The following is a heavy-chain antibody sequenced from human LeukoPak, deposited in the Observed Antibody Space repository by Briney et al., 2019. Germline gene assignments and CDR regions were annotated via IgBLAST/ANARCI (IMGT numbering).Heavy chain of an antibody. D-gene: IGHD4-17*01. CDR3: ARRDSYGDSYRDAFDI. J-gene: IGHJ3*02. V-gene: IGHV4-59*08. Sequence: SETLSLTCTVSGGSISSYYWSWIRQPPWKGLEWIGYIYYSGSTNYNPSLKSRVTISVDTSKNQFSLKLSSVTAADTAVYYCARRDSYGDSYRDAFDIWGQGTMVTVSS. CDR2: IYYSGST. CDR1: GGSISSYY.